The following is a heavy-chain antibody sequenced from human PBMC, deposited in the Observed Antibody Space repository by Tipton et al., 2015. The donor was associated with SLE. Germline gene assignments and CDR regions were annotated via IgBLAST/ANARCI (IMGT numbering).Heavy chain of an antibody. CDR1: GGSIRNYY. Sequence: TLSLTCTVSGGSIRNYYWSWIRQPPGKGLEWIGNIYSSGSTKYNPSLKSRVIISVDTSKNHFSLSLNSVTAADTAVYYCAVEAPLNVWGKGTTVTVSS. V-gene: IGHV4-59*01. CDR3: AVEAPLNV. J-gene: IGHJ6*04. CDR2: IYSSGST.